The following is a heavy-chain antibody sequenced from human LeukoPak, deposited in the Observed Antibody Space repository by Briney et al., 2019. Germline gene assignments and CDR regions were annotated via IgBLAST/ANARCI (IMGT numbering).Heavy chain of an antibody. CDR1: GGTFSSYA. V-gene: IGHV1-69*13. CDR2: IIPIFGTA. CDR3: ARYGKDWNDEGDY. D-gene: IGHD1-1*01. Sequence: SVKVSCKASGGTFSSYAISWVRQAPGQGLEWMGGIIPIFGTATYAQKFQGRVTFTAAESRRTTNMDRSSLRSGDRGVYYCARYGKDWNDEGDYWGQGTLVTVSS. J-gene: IGHJ4*02.